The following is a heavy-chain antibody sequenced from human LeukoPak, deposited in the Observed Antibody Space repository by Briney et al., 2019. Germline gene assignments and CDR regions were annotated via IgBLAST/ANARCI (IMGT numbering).Heavy chain of an antibody. CDR1: GFTFSSYW. V-gene: IGHV3-7*01. J-gene: IGHJ3*02. CDR3: ARVALGYHSIAPNDAFDI. CDR2: IKQDGSEK. D-gene: IGHD5-18*01. Sequence: GGSLRLSCAASGFTFSSYWMSWVRQAPGKGLEWVANIKQDGSEKYYVDSVKGRFTISRDNAKNSLYLQMNSLRAEDTAVYYCARVALGYHSIAPNDAFDIWGQGTMVTVSS.